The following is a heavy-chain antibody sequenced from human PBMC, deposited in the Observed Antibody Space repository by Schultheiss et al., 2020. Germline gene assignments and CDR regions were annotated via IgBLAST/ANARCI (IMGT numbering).Heavy chain of an antibody. Sequence: GGSLRLSCAASGFTFSSYAMHWVRQAPGKGLEWVAVISYDGSNKYYADSVKGRFTISRDNSKNTLYLQMNSLRVEDTAVYYCARDSNYGRSQCDYWGQGTLVTVSS. V-gene: IGHV3-30-3*01. CDR1: GFTFSSYA. CDR2: ISYDGSNK. J-gene: IGHJ4*02. CDR3: ARDSNYGRSQCDY. D-gene: IGHD4-11*01.